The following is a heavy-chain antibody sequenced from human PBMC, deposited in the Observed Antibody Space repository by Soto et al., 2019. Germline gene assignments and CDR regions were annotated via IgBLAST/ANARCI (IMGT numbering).Heavy chain of an antibody. Sequence: PTQTLSLTCVSSADSVSSTSAVSNWIRQSPSRGLEGLGRTYDRSKWSNDYAVSVNSRITISPDTSKNQFSLQLNSVTPEDTAVYYCARSVINNWFDPWGQGTLVTVPS. J-gene: IGHJ5*02. CDR2: TYDRSKWSN. V-gene: IGHV6-1*01. CDR1: ADSVSSTSAV. CDR3: ARSVINNWFDP.